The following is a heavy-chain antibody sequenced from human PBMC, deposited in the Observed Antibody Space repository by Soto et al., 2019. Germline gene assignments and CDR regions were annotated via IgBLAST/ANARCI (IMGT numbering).Heavy chain of an antibody. CDR2: ISYDGSNK. Sequence: PGGSLRLSCAASGFTFSSYGMHWFRQAPGKALGWVAVISYDGSNKYYADSVKGRFTISRDNSKNTLYLQMNSLRAEDRAVYYCAKGRLALEVWGQGTLVAVSS. CDR1: GFTFSSYG. D-gene: IGHD1-1*01. J-gene: IGHJ4*02. CDR3: AKGRLALEV. V-gene: IGHV3-30*18.